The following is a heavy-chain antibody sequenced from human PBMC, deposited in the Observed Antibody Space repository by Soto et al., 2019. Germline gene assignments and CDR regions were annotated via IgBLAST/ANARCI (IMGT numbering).Heavy chain of an antibody. Sequence: GASVKVSCKASGGTFSSYAISWVRQAPGQGLEWMGGIIPIFGTANYAQKFQGRVTITADESTSTAYMELSSLRSEDTAVYYCARGWGYSGYDENDYWGQGTLVTVSS. V-gene: IGHV1-69*13. CDR2: IIPIFGTA. J-gene: IGHJ4*02. CDR3: ARGWGYSGYDENDY. CDR1: GGTFSSYA. D-gene: IGHD5-12*01.